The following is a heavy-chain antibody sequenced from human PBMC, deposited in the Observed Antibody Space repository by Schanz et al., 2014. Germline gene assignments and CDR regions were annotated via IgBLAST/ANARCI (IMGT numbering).Heavy chain of an antibody. Sequence: QLVQSGSEFRKPGASVKVSCKASGYTLTGFGVSWVRQAPGQGREWMGWISAYSGNSKYAQKLQGRVTMTTDTSPNTAYMELRSLTSDDTAVYYCARFNSGSHSPPYYYYGMDVWGQGTTVTVSS. CDR3: ARFNSGSHSPPYYYYGMDV. CDR1: GYTLTGFG. CDR2: ISAYSGNS. D-gene: IGHD1-26*01. J-gene: IGHJ6*02. V-gene: IGHV1-18*01.